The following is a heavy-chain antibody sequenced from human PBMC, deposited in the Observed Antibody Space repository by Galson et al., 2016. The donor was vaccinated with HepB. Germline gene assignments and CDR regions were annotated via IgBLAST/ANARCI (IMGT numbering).Heavy chain of an antibody. CDR2: IFSGGDT. D-gene: IGHD1-26*01. J-gene: IGHJ4*02. Sequence: SLRLSCAASAFSVSSNYMSWVRQAPGKGLEWVSIIFSGGDTYYADSVKGRFPISRDDSKNTMYLQMNSLRAEDTAVYYCAILPGSIVPPPYYWGQGTLVTVSS. CDR3: AILPGSIVPPPYY. CDR1: AFSVSSNY. V-gene: IGHV3-53*01.